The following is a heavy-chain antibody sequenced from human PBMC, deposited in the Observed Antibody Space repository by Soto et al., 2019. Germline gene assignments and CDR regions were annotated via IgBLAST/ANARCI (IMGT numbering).Heavy chain of an antibody. CDR3: ASPKIAFYNWFDP. CDR2: IYYSGTT. Sequence: PSETLSLTCTVSGGSMSSSSDYWGWIRQPPGKGLEWIGSIYYSGTTYYNPSLKSRVTISVDTSKNQFSLNLSSVTAADTAVYYCASPKIAFYNWFDPWGQGTLVTVSS. V-gene: IGHV4-39*01. J-gene: IGHJ5*02. D-gene: IGHD3-3*02. CDR1: GGSMSSSSDY.